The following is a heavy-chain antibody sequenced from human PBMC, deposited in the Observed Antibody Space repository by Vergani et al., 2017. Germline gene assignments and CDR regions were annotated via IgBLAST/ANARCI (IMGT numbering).Heavy chain of an antibody. Sequence: QVQLQESGPGLVKPSETLSLTCTVSGGSVSSGSYYWSWIRQPPGKGLEWIGYIYYSGSTNYNPSLKSRVTISVDTSKNQFSLKLSSVTAADTAVYYCARDGRSRIRYYYYGMDVWGQGTTVTVSS. V-gene: IGHV4-61*01. CDR3: ARDGRSRIRYYYYGMDV. J-gene: IGHJ6*02. CDR2: IYYSGST. D-gene: IGHD2-21*01. CDR1: GGSVSSGSYY.